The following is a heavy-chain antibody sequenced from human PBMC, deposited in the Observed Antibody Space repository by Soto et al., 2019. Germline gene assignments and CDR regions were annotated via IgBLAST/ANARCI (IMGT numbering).Heavy chain of an antibody. CDR2: IYTGGTT. CDR3: ARESYDSSGYYQYYFDY. V-gene: IGHV3-53*01. Sequence: LRLSCAASGFTVSNNDMSWVRQAPGKGLEWVSIIYTGGTTDYVASVKGRFIISRDNSKNTLYLQMDSLRAEDTAVYYCARESYDSSGYYQYYFDYWGQGTLVTVSS. CDR1: GFTVSNND. J-gene: IGHJ4*02. D-gene: IGHD3-22*01.